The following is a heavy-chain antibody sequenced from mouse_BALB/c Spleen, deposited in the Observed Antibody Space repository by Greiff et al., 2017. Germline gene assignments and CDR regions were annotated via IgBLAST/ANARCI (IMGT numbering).Heavy chain of an antibody. CDR3: ARGGTMNFDY. V-gene: IGHV1-80*01. CDR1: GYAFSSYW. CDR2: IYPGDGDT. Sequence: QVQPQQSGAELVRPGSSVKISCKASGYAFSSYWMNWVKQRPGQGLEWIGQIYPGDGDTNYNGKFKGKATLTADKSSSTAYMQLSSLTSEDSAVYFCARGGTMNFDYWGQGTTLTVSS. D-gene: IGHD3-3*01. J-gene: IGHJ2*01.